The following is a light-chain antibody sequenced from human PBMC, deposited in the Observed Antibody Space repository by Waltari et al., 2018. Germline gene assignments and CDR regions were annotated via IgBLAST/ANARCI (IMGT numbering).Light chain of an antibody. Sequence: QSALTQPASVSGSPGQSITIPCTGSSSDVGGDDSVSWYEDHPGQAPKVNIYDVNKRPSGVSERFSGSKSGNTASLTISGLQAEDEATFYCSSQSTKNGVIFGGGTKVTVL. CDR2: DVN. J-gene: IGLJ2*01. CDR3: SSQSTKNGVI. CDR1: SSDVGGDDS. V-gene: IGLV2-14*03.